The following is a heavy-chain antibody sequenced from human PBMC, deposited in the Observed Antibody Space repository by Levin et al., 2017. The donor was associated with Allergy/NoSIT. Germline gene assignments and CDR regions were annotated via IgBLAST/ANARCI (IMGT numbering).Heavy chain of an antibody. Sequence: GGSLRLSCAASGFTFSSYWMHWVRQAPGKGLVWVSRINSDGSSTSYADSVKGRFTISRDNAKNTLYLQMNSLRAEDTAVYYCARDAAYSSGWYGPLGYYYYGMDVWGQGTTVTVSS. CDR3: ARDAAYSSGWYGPLGYYYYGMDV. V-gene: IGHV3-74*01. CDR2: INSDGSST. J-gene: IGHJ6*02. D-gene: IGHD6-19*01. CDR1: GFTFSSYW.